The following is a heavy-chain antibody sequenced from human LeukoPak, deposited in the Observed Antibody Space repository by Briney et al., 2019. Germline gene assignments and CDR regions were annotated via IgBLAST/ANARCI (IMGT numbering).Heavy chain of an antibody. D-gene: IGHD2/OR15-2a*01. CDR2: IYTSGRTHDNPCPT. J-gene: IGHJ4*02. CDR1: GITFTTYW. CDR3: ATSIKYSNSLDH. V-gene: IGHV4-4*07. Sequence: PGGSLRLSCAASGITFTTYWMGGVGQAPGKGLEGMGRIYTSGRTHDNPCPTNDNPPLKRRLTISVDTSKSHFSLKLSSVTTADTAVYYCATSIKYSNSLDHWGQGTLVTVSS.